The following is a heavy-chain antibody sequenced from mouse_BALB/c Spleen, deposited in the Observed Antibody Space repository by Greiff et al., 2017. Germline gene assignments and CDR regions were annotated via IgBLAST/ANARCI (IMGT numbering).Heavy chain of an antibody. CDR1: GFNIKDTY. V-gene: IGHV14-3*02. Sequence: DVKLQESGAELVKPGASVKLSCTASGFNIKDTYMHWVKQRPEQGLEWIGRIDPANGNTKYDPKFPGKATITADTSSNTAYLQLSSLTSEDTAVYYCARDWGEDYFDYWGQGTPLTVSS. CDR3: ARDWGEDYFDY. J-gene: IGHJ2*01. CDR2: IDPANGNT. D-gene: IGHD4-1*01.